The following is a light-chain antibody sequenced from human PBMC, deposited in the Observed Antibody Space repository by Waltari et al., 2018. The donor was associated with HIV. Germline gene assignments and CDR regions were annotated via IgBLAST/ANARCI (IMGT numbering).Light chain of an antibody. CDR1: SSDVGGYNY. V-gene: IGLV2-14*01. CDR2: EVS. Sequence: QSALTQPASVSGSPGQSITISCTGTSSDVGGYNYVPWYQQHPGKAPKLMIYEVSNRPSGVSNRFSGSKSGNTASLTISGLQAEDEADYFCSSYRSSSTPVVFGGGTKLTVL. J-gene: IGLJ2*01. CDR3: SSYRSSSTPVV.